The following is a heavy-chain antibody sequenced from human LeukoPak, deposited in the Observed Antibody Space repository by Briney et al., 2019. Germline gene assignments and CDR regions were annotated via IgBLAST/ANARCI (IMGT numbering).Heavy chain of an antibody. V-gene: IGHV3-15*01. D-gene: IGHD5-18*01. J-gene: IGHJ4*02. CDR2: IKSKTDGGTT. CDR3: TTVATASDY. Sequence: GGSLRLSCAVSGFTVSGNYMSWVRQAPGKGLEWVGRIKSKTDGGTTDYAAPVKGRFTISRDDPKNTLYLQMNSLKTEDTAVYYCTTVATASDYWGQGTLVTVSS. CDR1: GFTVSGNY.